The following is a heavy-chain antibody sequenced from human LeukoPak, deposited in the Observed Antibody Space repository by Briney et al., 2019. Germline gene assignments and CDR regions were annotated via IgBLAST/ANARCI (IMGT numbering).Heavy chain of an antibody. V-gene: IGHV1-46*01. CDR1: GYTFTSYY. D-gene: IGHD5-24*01. CDR2: INPSGGST. J-gene: IGHJ4*02. Sequence: ASVKVSCKASGYTFTSYYKLWVRQAPGHGLEWMGIINPSGGSTSYAQKFQGRVTMTRDTSTSTVYMELSSLRSEDTAVYYCARDQEMPTISLQWSYFDYWGQGTLVTVSS. CDR3: ARDQEMPTISLQWSYFDY.